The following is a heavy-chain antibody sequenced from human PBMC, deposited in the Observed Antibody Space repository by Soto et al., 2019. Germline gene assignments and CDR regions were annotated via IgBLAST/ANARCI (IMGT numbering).Heavy chain of an antibody. CDR2: INAGNGNT. Sequence: QIQLMQSGAEVKKPGASVKVSCKASGYTFTSYGIHWVRQAPGQRLEWTGWINAGNGNTKYSEKLQGRVTITRDTSASTAYRELSSLRSEDTAVYYCARDPNDSSAYYHHYYYGMDVWGQGTTVTVSS. D-gene: IGHD3-22*01. V-gene: IGHV1-3*01. CDR1: GYTFTSYG. J-gene: IGHJ6*02. CDR3: ARDPNDSSAYYHHYYYGMDV.